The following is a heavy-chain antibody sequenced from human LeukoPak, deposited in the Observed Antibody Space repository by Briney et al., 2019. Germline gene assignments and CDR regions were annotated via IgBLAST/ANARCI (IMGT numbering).Heavy chain of an antibody. D-gene: IGHD4-17*01. Sequence: SQTLSLTCTVSGGSISSGGYYWSWIRQHPGKGLEWIEYIYYSGSTYYNPSLKSRVTISVDTSKNQFSLKLSSVTAADTAVYYCARAYYGQRVDYWGQGTLVTVSS. V-gene: IGHV4-31*03. CDR3: ARAYYGQRVDY. CDR2: IYYSGST. CDR1: GGSISSGGYY. J-gene: IGHJ4*02.